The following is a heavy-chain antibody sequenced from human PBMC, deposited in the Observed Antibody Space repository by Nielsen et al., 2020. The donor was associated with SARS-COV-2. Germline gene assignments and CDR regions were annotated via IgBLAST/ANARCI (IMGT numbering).Heavy chain of an antibody. CDR3: ARGVELPHQPPAMDV. V-gene: IGHV3-53*04. J-gene: IGHJ6*02. CDR2: MYAGAST. CDR1: GFTVNRNY. D-gene: IGHD2-15*01. Sequence: GESLKISCAASGFTVNRNYMSWVRQAPGKGLEWVSLMYAGASTYYADSVKGRFTISRHNAENTVYLQMNSLRTDDTAVYYCARGVELPHQPPAMDVWGQGTTVTVSS.